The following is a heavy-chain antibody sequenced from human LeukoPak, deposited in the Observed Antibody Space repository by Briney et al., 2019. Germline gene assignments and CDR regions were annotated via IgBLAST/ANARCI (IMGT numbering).Heavy chain of an antibody. V-gene: IGHV3-74*01. CDR3: SRLPTVVQGGDI. CDR2: INSDGSST. Sequence: PGGSLRLSCEASGFTFSSFWMHWVRQAPGKGLVWVSRINSDGSSTSYADSVKGRFTISRDNAKNTLYLQMNSLRAEDTAVYYYSRLPTVVQGGDIWGQGTMVTVSS. J-gene: IGHJ3*02. D-gene: IGHD4-23*01. CDR1: GFTFSSFW.